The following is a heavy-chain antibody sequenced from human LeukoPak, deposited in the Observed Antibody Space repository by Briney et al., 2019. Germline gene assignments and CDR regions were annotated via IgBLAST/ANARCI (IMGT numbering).Heavy chain of an antibody. D-gene: IGHD3-10*01. CDR1: GGSFSGYY. CDR2: INHSGRT. Sequence: NPSETLSLTCGVYGGSFSGYYWSWIRQPPGKGLEWIGEINHSGRTNYKPSLKSRVTISEDTSKNQFSLKVSSVTAADTAVYYRARGGLSHYYGSASFDYWGQGTLVIVSS. CDR3: ARGGLSHYYGSASFDY. J-gene: IGHJ4*02. V-gene: IGHV4-34*01.